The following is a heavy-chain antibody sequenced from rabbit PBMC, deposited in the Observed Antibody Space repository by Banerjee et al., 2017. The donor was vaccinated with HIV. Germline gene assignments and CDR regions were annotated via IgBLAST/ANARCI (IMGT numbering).Heavy chain of an antibody. D-gene: IGHD4-2*01. CDR2: IYTSSGST. J-gene: IGHJ4*01. V-gene: IGHV1S40*01. CDR3: ARGADYAGDGYKL. Sequence: QSLEESGGDLVKPGASLTLTCTASGFSFSSSYDMCWVRQAPGKGLELIACIYTSSGSTWYASWAKGRFTISKTSSTTVTLQMTSLTAADTATYFCARGADYAGDGYKLWGPGTLVTVS. CDR1: GFSFSSSYD.